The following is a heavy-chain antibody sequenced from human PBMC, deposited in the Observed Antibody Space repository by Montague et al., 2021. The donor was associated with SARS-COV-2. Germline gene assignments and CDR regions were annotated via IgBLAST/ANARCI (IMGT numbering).Heavy chain of an antibody. V-gene: IGHV3-21*01. Sequence: LRLSLAASGFTFSTYTMNWVRQAPGQGLEWVSSITASSIYIYYADSVKGRFTISRDNAKNSLYLQMNSLRAEDTAVYYCTRDAFTMIIDAFNIWGQGTKVTVSS. CDR1: GFTFSTYT. CDR3: TRDAFTMIIDAFNI. D-gene: IGHD3-22*01. J-gene: IGHJ3*02. CDR2: ITASSIYI.